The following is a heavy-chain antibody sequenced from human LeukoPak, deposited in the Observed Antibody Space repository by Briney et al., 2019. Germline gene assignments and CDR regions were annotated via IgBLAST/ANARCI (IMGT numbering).Heavy chain of an antibody. J-gene: IGHJ1*01. CDR3: ATSRYYYDSSGYPEYFQH. CDR1: GFTFSSYG. CDR2: IRYDGSNK. Sequence: SGGSLRPSCAASGFTFSSYGMHWVRQAPGKGLEWVAFIRYDGSNKYYADSVKGRFTISRDNSKNTLYLQMNSLRAEDTAVYYCATSRYYYDSSGYPEYFQHWGQGTLVTVSS. D-gene: IGHD3-22*01. V-gene: IGHV3-30*02.